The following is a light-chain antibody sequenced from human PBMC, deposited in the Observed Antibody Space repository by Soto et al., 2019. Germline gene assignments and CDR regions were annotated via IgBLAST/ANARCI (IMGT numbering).Light chain of an antibody. Sequence: EIVLTQSPATLSLSPGERATLSCRASQRITTSLAWFQQKPGQAPRLLIYSISKRATGVPARFSGSVSGTDFTLTISSLEPEDFAVYYCQKRSYCPDSFGGGTKVEI. V-gene: IGKV3-11*01. CDR1: QRITTS. CDR2: SIS. CDR3: QKRSYCPDS. J-gene: IGKJ4*01.